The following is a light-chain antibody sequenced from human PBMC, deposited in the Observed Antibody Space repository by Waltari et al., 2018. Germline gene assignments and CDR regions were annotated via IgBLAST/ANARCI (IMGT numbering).Light chain of an antibody. V-gene: IGLV2-23*01. Sequence: QSALTQPASVSGSPGQPITISCTGTSSYNLVSWYQQYPGEAPKVVIFEDTKRPSGVSNRFSASKSGNTASLTIPGLQAEDEADYYCFSHTGSNTWVFGGGTKVTVL. CDR1: SSYNL. J-gene: IGLJ3*02. CDR2: EDT. CDR3: FSHTGSNTWV.